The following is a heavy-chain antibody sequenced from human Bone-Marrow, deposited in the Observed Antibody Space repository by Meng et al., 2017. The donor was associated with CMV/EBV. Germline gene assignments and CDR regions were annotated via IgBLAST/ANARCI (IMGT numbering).Heavy chain of an antibody. D-gene: IGHD2-2*01. CDR1: GFTFSSYA. V-gene: IGHV3-23*01. CDR3: AKDSRGYCSTTSCPLEWFDP. CDR2: ISGSGGST. Sequence: GGSLRLSCAASGFTFSSYAMSWVRQAPGKGLEWVSAISGSGGSTYYEDSVKGRFTITRDNSKNTLYLQMNSLRADGTAVYYCAKDSRGYCSTTSCPLEWFDPWGQGTLVTVSS. J-gene: IGHJ5*02.